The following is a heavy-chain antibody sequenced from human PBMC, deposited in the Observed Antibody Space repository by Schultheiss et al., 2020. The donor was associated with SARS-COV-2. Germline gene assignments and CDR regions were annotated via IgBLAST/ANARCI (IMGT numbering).Heavy chain of an antibody. CDR1: GFTFDDYA. CDR2: ISWNSGSI. D-gene: IGHD6-19*01. Sequence: SLKISCAASGFTFDDYAMHWVRQAPGKGLEWVSGISWNSGSIGYADSVKGRFTISRDNAKNSLYLQMNSLRAEDTAVYYCARIAVAGLGYFQHWGQGTLVTVSS. CDR3: ARIAVAGLGYFQH. J-gene: IGHJ1*01. V-gene: IGHV3-9*01.